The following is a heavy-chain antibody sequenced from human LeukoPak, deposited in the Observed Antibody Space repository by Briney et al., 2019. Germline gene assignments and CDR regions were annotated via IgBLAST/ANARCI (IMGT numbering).Heavy chain of an antibody. CDR1: GYTFTSYG. Sequence: ASVKVSCKASGYTFTSYGISWVRQAPGQGLEWMGWISAYNGNTNYAQKLQGRVTMTTDTSTSTAYMELRSLRSDDTAVYYCARVSRSRYYDFWSGYYPDYFDYWGQGTLDTVSS. CDR2: ISAYNGNT. CDR3: ARVSRSRYYDFWSGYYPDYFDY. J-gene: IGHJ4*02. V-gene: IGHV1-18*01. D-gene: IGHD3-3*01.